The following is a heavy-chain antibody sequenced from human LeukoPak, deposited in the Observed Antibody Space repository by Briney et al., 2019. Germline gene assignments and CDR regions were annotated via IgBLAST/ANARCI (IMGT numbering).Heavy chain of an antibody. CDR3: ARSDHFEVAAKRDWYFDL. CDR2: INPSGGST. Sequence: ASVKVSCKASGYTFTSYYVHCVRQAPGQGLEWMGIINPSGGSTRYAQKFQGRVTMTRDMSTSTVYMELSSLRSEDTAVYYCARSDHFEVAAKRDWYFDLWGRGTLVTVSS. V-gene: IGHV1-46*01. D-gene: IGHD2-15*01. J-gene: IGHJ2*01. CDR1: GYTFTSYY.